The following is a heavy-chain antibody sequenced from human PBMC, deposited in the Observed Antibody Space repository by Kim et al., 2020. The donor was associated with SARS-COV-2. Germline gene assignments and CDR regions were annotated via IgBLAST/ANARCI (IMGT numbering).Heavy chain of an antibody. D-gene: IGHD2-2*01. CDR2: IYYSGST. V-gene: IGHV4-39*02. CDR1: GGSISSSSYY. CDR3: AREDIVVVPAAHYGMDV. J-gene: IGHJ6*02. Sequence: SETLSLTCTVSGGSISSSSYYWGWIRQPPGKGLEWIGSIYYSGSTYYNPSLKSRVTISVDTSKNQFSLKLSSVTAADTAVYYCAREDIVVVPAAHYGMDVWGQGTTVTVSS.